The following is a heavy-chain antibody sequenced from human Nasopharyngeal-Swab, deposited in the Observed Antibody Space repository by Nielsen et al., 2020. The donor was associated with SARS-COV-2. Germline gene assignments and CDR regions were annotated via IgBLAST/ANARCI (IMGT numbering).Heavy chain of an antibody. CDR2: IYPDDSDT. J-gene: IGHJ6*02. CDR1: GYSSTTYL. Sequence: GAFLNISCKASGYSSTTYLIGWVRQMPGKGAEWMALIYPDDSDTRFSSSFQGRVTISADKSTSTAYLQWSSLRASDTAIYYCARHYRGYLYGMDVWGQGTTVTVSS. D-gene: IGHD2-15*01. V-gene: IGHV5-51*01. CDR3: ARHYRGYLYGMDV.